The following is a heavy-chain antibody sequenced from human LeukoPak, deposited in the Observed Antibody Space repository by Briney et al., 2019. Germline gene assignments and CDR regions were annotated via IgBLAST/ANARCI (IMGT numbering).Heavy chain of an antibody. D-gene: IGHD3-16*01. J-gene: IGHJ4*02. CDR1: GGSFSGYY. CDR3: ARVVGDLRRLDY. V-gene: IGHV4-34*01. CDR2: INHSGST. Sequence: SETLSLTCAVYGGSFSGYYWSWIRQPPGKGLEWVGEINHSGSTNYNPSLKSRVTISVATSKNQFSLKLSSVTAADTAVYYCARVVGDLRRLDYWGQGTLVTVSS.